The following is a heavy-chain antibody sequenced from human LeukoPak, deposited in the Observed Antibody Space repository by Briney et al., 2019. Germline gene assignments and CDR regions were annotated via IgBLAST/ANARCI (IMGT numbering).Heavy chain of an antibody. D-gene: IGHD6-19*01. CDR2: IKRDGSDK. J-gene: IGHJ4*02. CDR1: GITFSDYY. CDR3: ARALYNRGWYPDYFDS. V-gene: IGHV3-7*01. Sequence: PGGSLRLSCGAPGITFSDYYMSWIRQAPGKGLEWVANIKRDGSDKYYVGSVEGRFTISRDNDKNSLYLQMSGLRAEDTAIYYCARALYNRGWYPDYFDSWGQGALVTVSS.